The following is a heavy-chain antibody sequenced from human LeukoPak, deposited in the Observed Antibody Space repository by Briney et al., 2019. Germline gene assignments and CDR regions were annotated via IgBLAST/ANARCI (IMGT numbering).Heavy chain of an antibody. Sequence: GRSLRLSCAASGFTFDDYAMHWVRQAPGKGLEWVSGISWNSGSMGYADSVKGRFTISRDNAKNSLYLQMNSLRAEDMALYYCAKDTLVGATTGAFDIWGQGTMVTVSS. J-gene: IGHJ3*02. CDR3: AKDTLVGATTGAFDI. CDR1: GFTFDDYA. CDR2: ISWNSGSM. V-gene: IGHV3-9*03. D-gene: IGHD1-26*01.